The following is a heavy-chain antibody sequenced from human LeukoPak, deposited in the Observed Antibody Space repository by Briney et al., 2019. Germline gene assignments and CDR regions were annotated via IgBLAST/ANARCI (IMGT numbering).Heavy chain of an antibody. V-gene: IGHV1-8*01. Sequence: ASVKVSCKTSGYTFINYDINWVRQATGQGLEWLGWMSANSGNTGYAQKFQGGVSMTRATSISTAYLELSSLTFEDTAVYYCARTPPKGDIDYWGQGTLVTVSS. CDR3: ARTPPKGDIDY. CDR1: GYTFINYD. D-gene: IGHD2-21*02. J-gene: IGHJ4*02. CDR2: MSANSGNT.